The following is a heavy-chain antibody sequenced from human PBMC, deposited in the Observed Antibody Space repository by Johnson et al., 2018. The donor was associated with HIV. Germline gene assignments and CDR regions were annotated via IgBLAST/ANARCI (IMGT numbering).Heavy chain of an antibody. D-gene: IGHD3-10*01. V-gene: IGHV3-30*04. CDR1: GFTFSSYA. CDR3: AKDRVEVGDGDYWASEM. Sequence: QVQLVESGGGVVQPGRSLRLSCAASGFTFSSYAMHWVRQAPGKGLEWVAVISYDGSNKYYADSVKGRFTISRDNSKNTLYLQMNRLRVEDTALYYCAKDRVEVGDGDYWASEMWGRGTMVIVSS. J-gene: IGHJ3*02. CDR2: ISYDGSNK.